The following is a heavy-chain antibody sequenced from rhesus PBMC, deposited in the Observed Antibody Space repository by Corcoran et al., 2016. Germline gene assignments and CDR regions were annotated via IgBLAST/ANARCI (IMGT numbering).Heavy chain of an antibody. Sequence: QVQLVQFGAEVKRPGASVKLSCQASGYTFTRYSIIWVIQAPGPVLECIGWNNPSNDNTGYAQKFQGRVTMTTDTSTSTAYMELSSLRSEDTAVYFCVRGLRHFDYWGQGVLVTVSS. J-gene: IGHJ4*01. V-gene: IGHV1-200*01. CDR1: GYTFTRYS. CDR3: VRGLRHFDY. CDR2: NNPSNDNT.